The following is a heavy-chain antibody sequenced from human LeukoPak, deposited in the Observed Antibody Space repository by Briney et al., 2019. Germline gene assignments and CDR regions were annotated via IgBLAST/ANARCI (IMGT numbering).Heavy chain of an antibody. CDR2: ISYDGRNK. J-gene: IGHJ4*02. D-gene: IGHD2-2*01. Sequence: GGSLRLSCAASEFTFNNYGMHWVRQAPGKGLEWVAVISYDGRNKHYPDSVKGRFTISRDISTDTLWLQMDSLRTEDTAVYYCAKGPLRGTAAAIDYWGQGTLVTVSS. CDR3: AKGPLRGTAAAIDY. CDR1: EFTFNNYG. V-gene: IGHV3-30*18.